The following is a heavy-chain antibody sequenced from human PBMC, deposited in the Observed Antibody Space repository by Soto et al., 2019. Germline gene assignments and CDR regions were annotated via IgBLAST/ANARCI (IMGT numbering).Heavy chain of an antibody. CDR1: GGSFSGYY. J-gene: IGHJ3*02. V-gene: IGHV4-34*01. D-gene: IGHD3-22*01. CDR2: INHSGTT. Sequence: QVQLQQWAAGLLKPPETLSLTCAVYGGSFSGYYWSWIRQPPGKGLEWLGEINHSGTTNYNPSLSRRVTSSLDTANYQFSLKRGSVTAADPAVYYCAINPRTYYYDSSGYYSRSPRRAFDIWGQGTMVTVSS. CDR3: AINPRTYYYDSSGYYSRSPRRAFDI.